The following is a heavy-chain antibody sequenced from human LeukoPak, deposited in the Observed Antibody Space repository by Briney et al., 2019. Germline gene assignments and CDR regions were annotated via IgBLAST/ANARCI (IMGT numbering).Heavy chain of an antibody. J-gene: IGHJ4*02. CDR2: INSDGSST. Sequence: GGSLRLSCAASGFTFSSFWIPWVRQAPGKGLVWVSRINSDGSSTSYADSVKGRFTISRDNAKNTLYLQMNSLRAEDTAVYYCASDLYDTGGYYPDYWGQGTLVTVSS. CDR3: ASDLYDTGGYYPDY. V-gene: IGHV3-74*01. CDR1: GFTFSSFW. D-gene: IGHD3-22*01.